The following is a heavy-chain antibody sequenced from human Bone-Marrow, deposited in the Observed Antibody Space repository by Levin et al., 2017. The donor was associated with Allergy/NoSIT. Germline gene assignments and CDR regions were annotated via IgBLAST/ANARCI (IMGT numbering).Heavy chain of an antibody. D-gene: IGHD2-2*01. Sequence: GGSLRLSCAASGFTFSSYWMSWVRQAPGKGLQWVATTKEDESEKYYVDSVKGRFTISKDNAKNSLFLEMTSLRVEDTAVYCCTKYDCSSGTCQLSPWGQGTLVTVSS. J-gene: IGHJ5*02. V-gene: IGHV3-7*01. CDR3: TKYDCSSGTCQLSP. CDR2: TKEDESEK. CDR1: GFTFSSYW.